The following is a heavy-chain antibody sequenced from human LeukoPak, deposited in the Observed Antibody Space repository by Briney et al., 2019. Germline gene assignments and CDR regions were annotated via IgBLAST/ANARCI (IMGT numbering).Heavy chain of an antibody. Sequence: PSETLSLTCTVSGGSISNCYWSWIRQPPGKGLEWIGYIYYSGSTNYNPSLKSRVTISVDTSKSQFSLKLSSVTAADTAVYYCARTTEGGYTYDYFYYYYMDVWGKGTTVTISS. V-gene: IGHV4-59*01. CDR1: GGSISNCY. D-gene: IGHD5-18*01. J-gene: IGHJ6*03. CDR3: ARTTEGGYTYDYFYYYYMDV. CDR2: IYYSGST.